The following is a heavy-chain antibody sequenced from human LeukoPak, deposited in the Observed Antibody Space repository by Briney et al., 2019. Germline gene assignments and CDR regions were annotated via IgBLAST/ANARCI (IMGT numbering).Heavy chain of an antibody. CDR2: VRSKAYGGTT. J-gene: IGHJ6*02. Sequence: PGGSLRLSCTASGFTFGDYHMSWFRQAPGKGLEWVSFVRSKAYGGTTEYAASVKGRFTISRDDSKSIAYPQMNSLRAEDTAVYYCARDSSSWYVYYYYYGMDVWGQGTTVTVSS. V-gene: IGHV3-49*03. CDR1: GFTFGDYH. CDR3: ARDSSSWYVYYYYYGMDV. D-gene: IGHD6-13*01.